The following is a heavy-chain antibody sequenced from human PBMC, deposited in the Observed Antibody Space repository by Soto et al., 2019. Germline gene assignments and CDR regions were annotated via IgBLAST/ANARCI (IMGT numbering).Heavy chain of an antibody. CDR2: IYYSGST. CDR3: ARATSFSGHHGY. Sequence: QLQLQESGPGLVKPSQTLSLACTVSGGSFTSGGYYWSWIRQLPGKGLEWIGYIYYSGSTYYNPSLKIRFPIALDTSKNQFSLKLSSVTAADTAVYYCARATSFSGHHGYWGQGTLVTVSS. V-gene: IGHV4-31*03. J-gene: IGHJ4*02. D-gene: IGHD2-8*02. CDR1: GGSFTSGGYY.